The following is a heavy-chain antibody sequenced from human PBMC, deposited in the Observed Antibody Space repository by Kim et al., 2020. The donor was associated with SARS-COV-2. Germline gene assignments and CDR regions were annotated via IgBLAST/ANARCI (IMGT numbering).Heavy chain of an antibody. CDR2: ISGRGGST. Sequence: GGSLRLSCAASGFTFSSYGMSWVRQAPGKGLEWVSAISGRGGSTYYADAVKGRFTITRDNSKNTLYLQMNSLRAEDTAVDYCAKDLSYDSYRGPASNWFDPWGQGTLVTVSS. D-gene: IGHD3-22*01. CDR3: AKDLSYDSYRGPASNWFDP. V-gene: IGHV3-23*01. CDR1: GFTFSSYG. J-gene: IGHJ5*02.